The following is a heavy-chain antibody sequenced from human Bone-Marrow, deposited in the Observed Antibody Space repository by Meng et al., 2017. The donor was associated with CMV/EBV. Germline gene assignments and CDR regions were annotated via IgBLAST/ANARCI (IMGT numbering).Heavy chain of an antibody. CDR1: GYTFTSYD. CDR3: ARVNIVVVPAALYYYYYGMDV. CDR2: MNPNSGNT. Sequence: ASVKVSCKASGYTFTSYDINWVRQATGQGLEWMGWMNPNSGNTGYAQKFQGRVTMTRNISISTAYMELSSLRSEDTAVYYCARVNIVVVPAALYYYYYGMDVWGQGTTVTVSS. D-gene: IGHD2-2*01. J-gene: IGHJ6*02. V-gene: IGHV1-8*01.